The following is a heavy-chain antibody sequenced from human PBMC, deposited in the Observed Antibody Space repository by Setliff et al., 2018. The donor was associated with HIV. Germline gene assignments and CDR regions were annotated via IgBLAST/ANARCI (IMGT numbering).Heavy chain of an antibody. J-gene: IGHJ3*02. Sequence: SETLSLTCTVSGGSITRYYWSWVRQPPGKGLEWIGYIFNSVTTNYSPSLKSRLTISLDTSKNQFSLKLSSVTAADTAVYYCARGGNWGPGAFDIWGQGTMVTVSS. D-gene: IGHD7-27*01. V-gene: IGHV4-59*08. CDR1: GGSITRYY. CDR3: ARGGNWGPGAFDI. CDR2: IFNSVTT.